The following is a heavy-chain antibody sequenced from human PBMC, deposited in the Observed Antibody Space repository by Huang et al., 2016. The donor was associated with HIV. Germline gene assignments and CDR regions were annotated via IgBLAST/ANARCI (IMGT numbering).Heavy chain of an antibody. J-gene: IGHJ4*02. Sequence: EVQLVESGGGLVQPGGSLRLSCAASGFSLSSYWLHWVGQAPGKGLVWVSRINSDGSSTSYSDAVKGRVTISRDNAKNTLYLQMNSLRAEDTAVYYCARDPRIQSWLNVFDYWGQGTLVSVSS. D-gene: IGHD3-22*01. CDR3: ARDPRIQSWLNVFDY. CDR2: INSDGSST. CDR1: GFSLSSYW. V-gene: IGHV3-74*01.